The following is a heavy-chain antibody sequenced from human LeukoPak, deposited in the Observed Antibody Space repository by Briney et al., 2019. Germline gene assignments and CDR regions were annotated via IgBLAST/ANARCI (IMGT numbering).Heavy chain of an antibody. V-gene: IGHV1-18*01. J-gene: IGHJ3*02. Sequence: GASVKISCKASGYTFTSYGISWVRQAPGQGLEWMGWISAYNGNTNYAQKLQGRVTMTTDTSTGTAYMELRSLRSDDTAVYYCATGTGTAARPTSSENAFDIWGQGTMVTVSS. CDR3: ATGTGTAARPTSSENAFDI. D-gene: IGHD6-6*01. CDR2: ISAYNGNT. CDR1: GYTFTSYG.